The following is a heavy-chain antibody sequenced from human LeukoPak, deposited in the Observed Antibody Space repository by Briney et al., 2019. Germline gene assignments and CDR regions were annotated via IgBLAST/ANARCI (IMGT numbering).Heavy chain of an antibody. J-gene: IGHJ1*01. CDR1: GSTFSSYW. V-gene: IGHV3-74*01. D-gene: IGHD3-22*01. Sequence: PGGSLRLSCAASGSTFSSYWMHWVRQAPGKGLVWVSRIKSDGSTRYADSVKGRFTVSRDNAKNTVSLQMNSLRAEDTGVYYCARAPSEIGGYYPEYFRHWGQGTLVIVSS. CDR2: IKSDGST. CDR3: ARAPSEIGGYYPEYFRH.